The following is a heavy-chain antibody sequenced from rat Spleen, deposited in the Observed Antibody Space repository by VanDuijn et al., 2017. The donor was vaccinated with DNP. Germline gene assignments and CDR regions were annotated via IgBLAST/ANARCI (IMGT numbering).Heavy chain of an antibody. CDR1: GFNFNDYW. CDR2: INRDSSPI. J-gene: IGHJ2*01. Sequence: EVKLVESGGGLVQPGRSLKLSCAASGFNFNDYWMGWVRQAPGKGLEWIVQINRDSSPINYIPSLKEKITISRDNVQNTLYLQMSKVGSEDTAIYYCAKGPNYGGWSDYFDYWGQGVMVTVSS. V-gene: IGHV4-2*01. CDR3: AKGPNYGGWSDYFDY. D-gene: IGHD1-11*01.